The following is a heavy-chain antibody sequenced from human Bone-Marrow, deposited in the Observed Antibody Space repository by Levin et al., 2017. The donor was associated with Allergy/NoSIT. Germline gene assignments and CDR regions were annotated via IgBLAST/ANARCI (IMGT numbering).Heavy chain of an antibody. CDR1: GFTVNTKY. CDR2: IKSGGTT. CDR3: ALMYPGSVEYGEYVDIFDI. Sequence: GGSLRLSCAASGFTVNTKYMSWVRQAPGKGLEWVSLIKSGGTTYYADSVKGRFTISRDNSKNTLFLQMNSLRAEDTAVYYCALMYPGSVEYGEYVDIFDIWGQGTMVTVSS. V-gene: IGHV3-53*01. D-gene: IGHD4/OR15-4a*01. J-gene: IGHJ3*02.